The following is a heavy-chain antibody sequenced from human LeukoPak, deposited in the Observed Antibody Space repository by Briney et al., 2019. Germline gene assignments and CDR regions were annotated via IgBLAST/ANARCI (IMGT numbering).Heavy chain of an antibody. V-gene: IGHV1-69*13. Sequence: ASVKVSCKASGGTFSSYAIRWVRQAPGQGLEWMGGIIPIFGTANYAQKFQGRVTITADESTSTAYMELSSLRSEDTAVYYCAREGLIKNFDYWGQGTLVTVSS. CDR2: IIPIFGTA. CDR1: GGTFSSYA. D-gene: IGHD3-16*02. J-gene: IGHJ4*02. CDR3: AREGLIKNFDY.